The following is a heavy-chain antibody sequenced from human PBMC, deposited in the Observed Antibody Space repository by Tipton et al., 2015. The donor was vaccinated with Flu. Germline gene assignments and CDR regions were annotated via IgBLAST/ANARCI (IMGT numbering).Heavy chain of an antibody. CDR2: IYIGGRT. CDR1: GGSINSYY. V-gene: IGHV4-4*07. Sequence: TLSLTCSVSGGSINSYYWSWIRQPAGKGLEWIGRIYIGGRTNYNPSLKSRGTMSVDLFKNQVSLRLSSVTAADTAVYYCARERRGGWPFYGAFDLWGQGTMVSVSS. CDR3: ARERRGGWPFYGAFDL. D-gene: IGHD6-19*01. J-gene: IGHJ3*01.